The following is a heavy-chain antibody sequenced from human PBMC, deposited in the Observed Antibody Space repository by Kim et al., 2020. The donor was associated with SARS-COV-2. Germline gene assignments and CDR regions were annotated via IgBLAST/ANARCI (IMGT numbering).Heavy chain of an antibody. CDR1: GDSISRYY. CDR3: VGHGQQPQLGSFDY. D-gene: IGHD6-13*01. Sequence: SETLSLTCTVSGDSISRYYWSWIRQPPGKRPEWIGNIFYRGTTNYNSSLKSRVTISVDTSENQFSLKLTSITAADTAVYYCVGHGQQPQLGSFDYWGQGILVTVSS. CDR2: IFYRGTT. V-gene: IGHV4-59*13. J-gene: IGHJ4*02.